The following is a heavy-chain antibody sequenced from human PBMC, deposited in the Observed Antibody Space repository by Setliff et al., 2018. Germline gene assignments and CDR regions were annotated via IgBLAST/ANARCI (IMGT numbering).Heavy chain of an antibody. D-gene: IGHD3-3*01. CDR1: GFSLSTSGMG. Sequence: SGPTLVNPTQTLTLTCSFSGFSLSTSGMGLSWIRQPPGRALEWLARIYWDDYKFYSTSLKTRLTITKDTSKNQVVLTMTNMDPVDTGTYYCSHTFWHGXXXXXXHDXWGXGTLVTVSS. V-gene: IGHV2-70*12. CDR2: IYWDDYK. CDR3: SHTFWHGXXXXXXHDX. J-gene: IGHJ1*01.